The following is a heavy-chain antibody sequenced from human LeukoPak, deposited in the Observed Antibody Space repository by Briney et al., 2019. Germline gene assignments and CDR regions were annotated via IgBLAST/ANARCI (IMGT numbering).Heavy chain of an antibody. CDR1: GFSFSSYN. Sequence: GGSLRLSCAASGFSFSSYNMNWVRLAPGKGLEWVSSISTSNSYIYYADSLKGRFTISRDNAQSSLYLQMNSLTAEDTAVYYCARDRPRYCGRTSCPVDYWGQGILVTVSS. J-gene: IGHJ4*02. CDR3: ARDRPRYCGRTSCPVDY. V-gene: IGHV3-21*01. D-gene: IGHD2-2*01. CDR2: ISTSNSYI.